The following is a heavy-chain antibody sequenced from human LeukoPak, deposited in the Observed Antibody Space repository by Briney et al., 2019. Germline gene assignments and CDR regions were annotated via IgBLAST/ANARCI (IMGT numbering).Heavy chain of an antibody. CDR2: ISGSGAST. V-gene: IGHV3-23*01. CDR3: AKFSRGYGNGFLDY. CDR1: RFNIGSFGGFA. D-gene: IGHD2-15*01. Sequence: PGGSLRLSCEATRFNIGSFGGFAMSWVRQAPGEGLEWVSIISGSGASTFYADSVRGRFIMSRDNVKKTVYLEMNSLRAEDTAIYYCAKFSRGYGNGFLDYWGQGALVTVSS. J-gene: IGHJ4*02.